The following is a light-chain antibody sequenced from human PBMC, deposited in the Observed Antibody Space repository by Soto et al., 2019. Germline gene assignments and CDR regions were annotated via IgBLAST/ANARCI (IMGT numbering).Light chain of an antibody. CDR2: GAS. V-gene: IGKV1-39*01. CDR3: QPSYSTPRT. CDR1: QSISNY. J-gene: IGKJ1*01. Sequence: DIEMTQSPSSLSASVGDRVTITCRASQSISNYVNGYQQKPGKAPTLLMYGASNLQIGVPSTFSGSGSGTDFNLTISSLQPEDFATSYCQPSYSTPRTVGQGTKVEIK.